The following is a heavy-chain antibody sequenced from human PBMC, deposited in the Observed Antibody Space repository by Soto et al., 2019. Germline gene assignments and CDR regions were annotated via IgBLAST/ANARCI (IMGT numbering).Heavy chain of an antibody. CDR1: GGTFNTYA. CDR3: AREVQGHTPAFVY. CDR2: ISPMFGAA. V-gene: IGHV1-69*19. Sequence: QVQLVQSGAEMKKTGSSVKVSCQSSGGTFNTYAMNWVRQAPGQGPEWMGDISPMFGAANYAPKFQGRVTITADESTGTSYMQLSSLTSEDTALYFCAREVQGHTPAFVYWGQGTLVTVSS. J-gene: IGHJ4*02.